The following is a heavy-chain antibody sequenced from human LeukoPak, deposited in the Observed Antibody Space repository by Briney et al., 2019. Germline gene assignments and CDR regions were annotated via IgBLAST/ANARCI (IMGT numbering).Heavy chain of an antibody. Sequence: SETLSLTCTVSGGSISSGSYYWSWIRQPAGKGLEWIGRIYTSGSTNYNPSLKSRVPISVDTSKNQFSLKLSSVTAADTAVYYCARAPWYYGSGVEAWGQGTLVTVSS. CDR3: ARAPWYYGSGVEA. D-gene: IGHD3-10*01. J-gene: IGHJ5*02. CDR2: IYTSGST. V-gene: IGHV4-61*02. CDR1: GGSISSGSYY.